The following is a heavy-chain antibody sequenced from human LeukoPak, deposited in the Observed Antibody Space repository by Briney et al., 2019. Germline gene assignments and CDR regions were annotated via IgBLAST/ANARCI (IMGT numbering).Heavy chain of an antibody. CDR1: GGPISSGSYY. CDR2: IYTSGST. CDR3: VSMGVPAALYYYYYMDV. J-gene: IGHJ6*03. D-gene: IGHD2-2*01. Sequence: PSETLSLTCAVSGGPISSGSYYWSWIRQPAGKGLEWIGRIYTSGSTNYNPSLKSRVTISVDTSKNQFSLKLSSVTAADTAVHYCVSMGVPAALYYYYYMDVWGKGTTVTVSS. V-gene: IGHV4-61*02.